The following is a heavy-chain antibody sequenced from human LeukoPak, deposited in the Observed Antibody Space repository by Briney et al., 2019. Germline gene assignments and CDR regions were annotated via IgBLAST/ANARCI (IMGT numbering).Heavy chain of an antibody. Sequence: GGSLRLSCAASGFTVSIYWMRWVRQAPGKGLEWVANIKQDGSEKHYVDSVKGRFTVSRDNAKNSLYLQMDSLRAEDTAVYYCVRKNAFDMWGQGTMVTVSS. CDR2: IKQDGSEK. V-gene: IGHV3-7*01. CDR1: GFTVSIYW. CDR3: VRKNAFDM. J-gene: IGHJ3*02.